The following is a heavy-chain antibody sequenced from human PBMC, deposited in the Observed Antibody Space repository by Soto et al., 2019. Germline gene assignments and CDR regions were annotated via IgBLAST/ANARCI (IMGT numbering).Heavy chain of an antibody. V-gene: IGHV1-3*01. D-gene: IGHD4-17*01. CDR2: INAGYGNT. Sequence: ASVKVSCKASGYTFTSYAMHWVRQAPGQRLEWMGWINAGYGNTKYSQKFQGRVTITRDTSASTAYMELSSLRSEDTAVYYCARDFTVWDYGDYRLYYYYGMDVWGQGTTVTVSS. CDR1: GYTFTSYA. CDR3: ARDFTVWDYGDYRLYYYYGMDV. J-gene: IGHJ6*02.